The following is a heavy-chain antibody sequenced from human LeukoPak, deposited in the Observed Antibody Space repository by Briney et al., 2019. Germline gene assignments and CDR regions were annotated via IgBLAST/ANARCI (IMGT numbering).Heavy chain of an antibody. CDR3: GGGYSYGYVDY. Sequence: SETLSLTCTVSGGSISSYYWSWIRQPPGKGLEWIGYIYYSGSTNYNPSLKSRVTISVDTSKNQFSLMLSSVTAADTAVYYCGGGYSYGYVDYWGQGTLVTVSS. CDR2: IYYSGST. V-gene: IGHV4-59*01. J-gene: IGHJ4*02. D-gene: IGHD5-18*01. CDR1: GGSISSYY.